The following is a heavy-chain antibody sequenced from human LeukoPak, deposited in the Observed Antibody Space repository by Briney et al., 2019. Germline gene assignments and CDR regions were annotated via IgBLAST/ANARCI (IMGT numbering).Heavy chain of an antibody. CDR3: ASGVSRWSFDY. J-gene: IGHJ4*02. CDR1: GDSVSSNSAA. CDR2: TYYRSQWYT. Sequence: SQTLSLTCAISGDSVSSNSAAWNWLRQSPSRGLEWLGRTYYRSQWYTDYAVSVKSRITIIPDTSKNQFSLQLNSVTPDDTALYYCASGVSRWSFDYWGQGTLVTVSS. D-gene: IGHD6-13*01. V-gene: IGHV6-1*01.